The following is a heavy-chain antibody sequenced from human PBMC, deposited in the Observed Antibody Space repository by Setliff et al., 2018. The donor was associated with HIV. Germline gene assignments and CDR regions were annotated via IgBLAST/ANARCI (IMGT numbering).Heavy chain of an antibody. J-gene: IGHJ6*02. CDR1: GFNFNTYS. Sequence: PGGSLRLSCAASGFNFNTYSMSWVRQAPGRGLEWVSSISIGSGGAIDYADSVQGRFTISRDNSKNSLYLQMNSLRVEDTAVYYCVRDYLYYNLYNGSPVYGMDVWGQGTTVTVSS. CDR3: VRDYLYYNLYNGSPVYGMDV. D-gene: IGHD3-3*01. V-gene: IGHV3-21*01. CDR2: ISIGSGGAI.